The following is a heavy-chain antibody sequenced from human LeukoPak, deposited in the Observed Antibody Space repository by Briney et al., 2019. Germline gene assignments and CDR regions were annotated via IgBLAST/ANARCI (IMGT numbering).Heavy chain of an antibody. D-gene: IGHD3-22*01. Sequence: GESLKISCKGSGYSFTSYWIGWVRQMPGKGLEWMGIIYPGDSDTRYSPSFQGQVTISADKSISTAYLQWSSLKASDTAMYYCARQRDGSGYFIPFDPWGQGTLVTVSS. CDR1: GYSFTSYW. CDR2: IYPGDSDT. V-gene: IGHV5-51*01. J-gene: IGHJ5*02. CDR3: ARQRDGSGYFIPFDP.